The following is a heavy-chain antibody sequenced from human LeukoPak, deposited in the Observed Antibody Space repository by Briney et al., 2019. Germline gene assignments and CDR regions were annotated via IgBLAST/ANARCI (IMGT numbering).Heavy chain of an antibody. D-gene: IGHD6-13*01. J-gene: IGHJ4*02. CDR3: AGPHGSSWYYFDY. CDR1: GFTFSIYW. CDR2: IKQDGSEK. Sequence: GGSLRLSCAASGFTFSIYWMSWVRQAPGKGLEWVANIKQDGSEKYYVDSVKGRFTISRDNAKNSLYLQMNSLRAEDTAVYYCAGPHGSSWYYFDYWGQGTLVTVSS. V-gene: IGHV3-7*01.